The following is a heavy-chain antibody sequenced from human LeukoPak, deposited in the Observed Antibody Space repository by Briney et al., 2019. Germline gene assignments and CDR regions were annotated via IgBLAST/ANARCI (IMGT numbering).Heavy chain of an antibody. J-gene: IGHJ4*02. CDR2: IFHSGST. D-gene: IGHD3-9*01. CDR3: GRSWEHFDWLSPFDY. CDR1: GYSISSRHF. V-gene: IGHV4-38-2*02. Sequence: SETLSLTCSVSGYSISSRHFWGWIWQSPGQGLGWIGSIFHSGSTYHNPSLKSRVTISVDTSKNELSLKLTSVTAADTAVYYCGRSWEHFDWLSPFDYWGQGTLVTVSS.